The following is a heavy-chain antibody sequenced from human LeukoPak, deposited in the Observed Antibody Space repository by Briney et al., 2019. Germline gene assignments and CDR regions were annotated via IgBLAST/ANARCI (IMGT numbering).Heavy chain of an antibody. J-gene: IGHJ4*02. CDR3: ARGGYYGSGSYYNLDY. CDR1: GFTFSSYW. D-gene: IGHD3-10*01. V-gene: IGHV3-74*01. CDR2: INTDGSST. Sequence: GGSLRLSCAASGFTFSSYWMHWVRQAPGKGLVWVSRINTDGSSTTFADSVKGRFTISRDNAKSTLYLQMNSLRAEDTAVYYCARGGYYGSGSYYNLDYWGQGTLVTVSS.